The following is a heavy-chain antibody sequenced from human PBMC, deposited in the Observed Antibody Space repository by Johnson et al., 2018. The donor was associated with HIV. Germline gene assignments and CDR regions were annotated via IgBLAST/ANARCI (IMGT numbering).Heavy chain of an antibody. CDR2: IYSGGST. J-gene: IGHJ3*02. Sequence: MQLVESGGGLIQPGGSLRLSCAASGFTVSSNYMSWVRQAPGKGLEWVSVIYSGGSTYYADSVKGRFTISRDNSKNTLYLQMNSLRAEDTAVYYCAREMATIRGYAFDIWGQGTMVTVSS. V-gene: IGHV3-66*03. CDR1: GFTVSSNY. D-gene: IGHD5-24*01. CDR3: AREMATIRGYAFDI.